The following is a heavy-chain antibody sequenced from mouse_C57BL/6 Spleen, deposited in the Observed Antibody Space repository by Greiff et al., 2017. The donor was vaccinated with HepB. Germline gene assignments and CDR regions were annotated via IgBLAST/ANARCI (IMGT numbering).Heavy chain of an antibody. Sequence: QVQLKQSGAELVKPGASVKLPCKASGYTFTSYWMHWVKQRPGQGLEWIGMIHPNSGSTNYNEKFKSKATLTVDKSSSTAYMQLSSLTSEDSAVYYCARGADWDVNYWGQGTTLTVSS. CDR1: GYTFTSYW. CDR3: ARGADWDVNY. J-gene: IGHJ2*01. D-gene: IGHD4-1*01. CDR2: IHPNSGST. V-gene: IGHV1-64*01.